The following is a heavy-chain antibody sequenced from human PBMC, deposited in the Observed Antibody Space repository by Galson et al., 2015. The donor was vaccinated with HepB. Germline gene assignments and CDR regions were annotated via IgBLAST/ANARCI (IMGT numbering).Heavy chain of an antibody. CDR1: GFTFSSLG. J-gene: IGHJ4*02. D-gene: IGHD1-1*01. CDR2: IGVNAGST. V-gene: IGHV3-23*01. Sequence: SLRLSCAASGFTFSSLGMTWVRQAPGKGLECVSAIGVNAGSTDYADSVKGRFTIPRDNSKNMLYLQMNNLRAEDTAVYYCAKGTTNIDYRGQGTLVTVSS. CDR3: AKGTTNIDY.